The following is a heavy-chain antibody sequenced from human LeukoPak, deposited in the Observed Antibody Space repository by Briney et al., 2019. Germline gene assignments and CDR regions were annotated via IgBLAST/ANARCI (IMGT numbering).Heavy chain of an antibody. D-gene: IGHD1-26*01. V-gene: IGHV4-61*01. J-gene: IGHJ4*02. CDR3: ARRGATRSPFDY. Sequence: SETLSLTCTVSGGSVSSGSYYWSWIRQPPGKGLEWIGYIYYSGSTNYNPSLKSRVTISVDTAKNQFSLKLSSVTAADTAVYYRARRGATRSPFDYWGQGTLVTVSS. CDR2: IYYSGST. CDR1: GGSVSSGSYY.